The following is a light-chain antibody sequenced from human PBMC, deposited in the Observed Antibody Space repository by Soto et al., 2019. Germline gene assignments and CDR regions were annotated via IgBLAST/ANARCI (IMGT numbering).Light chain of an antibody. CDR2: RAS. CDR1: QSIGNW. J-gene: IGKJ4*01. Sequence: DIQMTQSPSTLSASVGDRVTITCRASQSIGNWLAGYQQKPGKAPKLLIYRASGLEGGVPSRFSGSGSGTEFTLTISSLQPDDFATYYCQQYENYFTFGGGTRVEIK. CDR3: QQYENYFT. V-gene: IGKV1-5*03.